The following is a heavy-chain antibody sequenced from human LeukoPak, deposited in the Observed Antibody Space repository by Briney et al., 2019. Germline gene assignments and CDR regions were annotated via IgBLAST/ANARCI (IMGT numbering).Heavy chain of an antibody. CDR2: IYYSGST. CDR3: ARHDEIAVFRNGLDV. J-gene: IGHJ6*02. D-gene: IGHD6-19*01. CDR1: GGSISSYY. Sequence: SETLSLTCTVSGGSISSYYWNWIRQPPGKGLEWIGHIYYSGSTNYNPSLKSRVTISVATSKNQLSLNLYSVTAADTAVYYCARHDEIAVFRNGLDVWGQGTTVTVS. V-gene: IGHV4-59*08.